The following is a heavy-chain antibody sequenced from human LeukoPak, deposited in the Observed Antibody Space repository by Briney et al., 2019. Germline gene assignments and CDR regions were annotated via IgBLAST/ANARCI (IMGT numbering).Heavy chain of an antibody. CDR1: GYTFTSYD. CDR2: IIPIFGTA. V-gene: IGHV1-69*13. D-gene: IGHD6-13*01. CDR3: ARDHGIAAAGTFDY. Sequence: ASVKVSCKASGYTFTSYDINWVRQATGQGLEWMGGIIPIFGTANYAQKFQGRVTITADESTSTAYMELSSLRSEDTAVYYCARDHGIAAAGTFDYWGQGTLVTVSS. J-gene: IGHJ4*02.